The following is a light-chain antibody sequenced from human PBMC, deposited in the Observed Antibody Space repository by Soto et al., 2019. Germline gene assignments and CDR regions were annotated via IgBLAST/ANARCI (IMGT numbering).Light chain of an antibody. CDR3: SSQAGSYTLI. V-gene: IGLV2-11*01. Sequence: QSALTQPRSVSGSPGQSVTISCTGTSSDVGGYEYVSWYQQHPGKAPKLIIYDVFKRPSGVPGRFSASKSGNTASLTISGLQAEVEADYHCSSQAGSYTLIFGGGTKVTVL. CDR2: DVF. J-gene: IGLJ2*01. CDR1: SSDVGGYEY.